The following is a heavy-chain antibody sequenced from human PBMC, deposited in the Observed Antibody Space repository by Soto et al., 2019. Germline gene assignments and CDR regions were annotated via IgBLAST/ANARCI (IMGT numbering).Heavy chain of an antibody. J-gene: IGHJ4*02. CDR3: ARDRDYFWGSLDS. Sequence: GGSPRLSCAASGFSVGANDMNWVRQAPGRGLEWVSLIYRRDDEKTYYANSVKGRLPISRDTSTNTVSLQMNSLRVEDTAIYYCARDRDYFWGSLDSWGQGALVTVSS. CDR1: GFSVGAND. CDR2: IYRRDDEKT. D-gene: IGHD3-16*01. V-gene: IGHV3-66*01.